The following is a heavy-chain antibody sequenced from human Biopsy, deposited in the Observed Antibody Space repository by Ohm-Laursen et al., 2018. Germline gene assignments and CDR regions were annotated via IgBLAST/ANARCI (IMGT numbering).Heavy chain of an antibody. D-gene: IGHD2-21*02. Sequence: ASVKVSCKVSGDRFTEFSIHWVRQAPGKGLEWMGGFDPEEGQRTYAQKFQARLTMAEDTSADTAYMELGGLRSEDAAVYYCAADSENCGGDCYIYWGQGTQVTVSS. CDR3: AADSENCGGDCYIY. CDR1: GDRFTEFS. V-gene: IGHV1-24*01. J-gene: IGHJ4*02. CDR2: FDPEEGQR.